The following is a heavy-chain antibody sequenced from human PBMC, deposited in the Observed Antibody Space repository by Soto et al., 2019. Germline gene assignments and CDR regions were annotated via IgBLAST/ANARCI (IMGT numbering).Heavy chain of an antibody. Sequence: AGGSLRLSCAASGFTFSSYWMHWVRQAPGKGLVWVSRINSDGSSTSYADSVKGRFTISRDNAKNTLYLQMNSLRAEDTAVYYCARESGWYHYYYGMDVWGQGTTVTVSS. V-gene: IGHV3-74*01. D-gene: IGHD6-19*01. CDR1: GFTFSSYW. CDR3: ARESGWYHYYYGMDV. J-gene: IGHJ6*02. CDR2: INSDGSST.